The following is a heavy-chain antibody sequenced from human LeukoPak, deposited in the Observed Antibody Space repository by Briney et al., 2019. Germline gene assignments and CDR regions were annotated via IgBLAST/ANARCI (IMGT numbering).Heavy chain of an antibody. V-gene: IGHV3-21*01. D-gene: IGHD5-18*01. J-gene: IGHJ5*02. CDR2: ISSSSSYI. CDR3: ARGLVDVVGYSFKKAPYNWFDP. Sequence: GGSLRLSCAASGFTFSSYSMNWVRQAPGKGLEWVSSISSSSSYIYYADSVKGRFTISRDNAKNSLYLQMNSLRAEDTAVYYCARGLVDVVGYSFKKAPYNWFDPWGQGTLVTVSS. CDR1: GFTFSSYS.